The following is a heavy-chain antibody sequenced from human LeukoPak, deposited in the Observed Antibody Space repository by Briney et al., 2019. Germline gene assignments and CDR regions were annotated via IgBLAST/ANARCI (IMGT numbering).Heavy chain of an antibody. CDR3: ANSAYDGFDY. CDR1: GFTFSSYT. CDR2: ITSSSTYI. D-gene: IGHD5-12*01. V-gene: IGHV3-21*01. Sequence: GGSLRLSCAASGFTFSSYTMNWVRQAPGKRLEWVSSITSSSTYIYYADSVKGRFTISRDNARDSLYLQMNSLRAEDTAVYYCANSAYDGFDYWGQGTLVTVSS. J-gene: IGHJ4*02.